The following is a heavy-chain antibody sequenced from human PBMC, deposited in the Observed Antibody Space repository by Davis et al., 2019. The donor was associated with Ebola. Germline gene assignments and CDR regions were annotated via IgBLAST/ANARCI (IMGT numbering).Heavy chain of an antibody. J-gene: IGHJ4*02. CDR3: ARTQWLDY. D-gene: IGHD6-19*01. CDR2: INTNTGNP. V-gene: IGHV7-4-1*02. Sequence: ASVKVSCKASGYISSTYAVNWVRQAPGQGLEWMGWINTNTGNPTYAQGFTGRFVFSLDSSVSTIYLQISSLKAEDTAVYYCARTQWLDYWGQGTLVTVSS. CDR1: GYISSTYA.